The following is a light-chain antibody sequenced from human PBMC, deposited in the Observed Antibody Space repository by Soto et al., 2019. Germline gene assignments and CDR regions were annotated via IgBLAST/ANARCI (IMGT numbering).Light chain of an antibody. V-gene: IGKV1-5*03. CDR3: QQYNSYSSWT. CDR2: TAS. Sequence: DIQMTQSPSTLSASVGDRVTITCRASQSISSWLAWYQQKPGKAPKLLIYTASSLESGVPSRFSGSGSGTEFTLTISSLQPDDFATSYCQQYNSYSSWTFGQGTKVEIK. CDR1: QSISSW. J-gene: IGKJ1*01.